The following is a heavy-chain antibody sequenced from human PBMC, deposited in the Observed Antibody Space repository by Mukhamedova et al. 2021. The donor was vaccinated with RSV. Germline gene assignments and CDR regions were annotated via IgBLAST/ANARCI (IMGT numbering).Heavy chain of an antibody. J-gene: IGHJ4*02. CDR3: ARGHYGSGSLDY. CDR2: FSNSGST. V-gene: IGHV4-59*09. D-gene: IGHD3-10*01. Sequence: EWIGYFSNSGSTKYTPSLKSRVRISVDTTQNQFSLSLNSVTAADTAVYYCARGHYGSGSLDYWGQGARVTVSS.